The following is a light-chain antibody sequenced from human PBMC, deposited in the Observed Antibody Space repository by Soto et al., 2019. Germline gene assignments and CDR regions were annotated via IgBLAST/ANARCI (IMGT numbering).Light chain of an antibody. CDR3: QSYEGSLSAYV. Sequence: QSVLTQPPSVSGAPGQRVTISCTGSSSNIGAGYDVHWYQQLPGTAPKLLIYGNSNRPSGVPDRFSGSKSGTSASLAITGLQAEDEADYYCQSYEGSLSAYVFGTGTKVTVL. CDR2: GNS. CDR1: SSNIGAGYD. V-gene: IGLV1-40*01. J-gene: IGLJ1*01.